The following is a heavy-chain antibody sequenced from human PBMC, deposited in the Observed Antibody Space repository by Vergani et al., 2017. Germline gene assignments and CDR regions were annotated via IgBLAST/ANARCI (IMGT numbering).Heavy chain of an antibody. CDR1: GFTFSSYA. Sequence: VQLLESGGGLVQPGGSLRLSCAASGFTFSSYAMHWVRQAPGKGLEWVAVISYDGSNKYYADSVKGRFTISRDNSKNTLYLQMNSLRAEDTAVYYCARLAGYCSSTSCYTGIVDYWGQGTLVTVSS. CDR2: ISYDGSNK. CDR3: ARLAGYCSSTSCYTGIVDY. J-gene: IGHJ4*02. D-gene: IGHD2-2*02. V-gene: IGHV3-30-3*01.